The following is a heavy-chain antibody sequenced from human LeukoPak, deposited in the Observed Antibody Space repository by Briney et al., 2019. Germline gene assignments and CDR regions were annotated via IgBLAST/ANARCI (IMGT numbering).Heavy chain of an antibody. J-gene: IGHJ2*01. V-gene: IGHV3-53*01. CDR3: AREFGPPWRYFDL. D-gene: IGHD3-10*01. CDR2: IYSGGST. Sequence: GGSLRLSCAASGFTVSSNYMSWVRQAPGKGLEWVSVIYSGGSTYYADSVKGRFTISRDNSKNTLYLQMNSLRAEDTAVYYRAREFGPPWRYFDLWGRGTLVTVSS. CDR1: GFTVSSNY.